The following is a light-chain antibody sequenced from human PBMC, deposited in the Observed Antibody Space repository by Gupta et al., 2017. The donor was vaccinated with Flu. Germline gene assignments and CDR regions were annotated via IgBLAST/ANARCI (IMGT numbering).Light chain of an antibody. Sequence: QSVLTQPPSASGTPGRRVTISCSGSSSNIGSNYVYWYQQLPGTAPKLLIYRYYQRPSGVPDRFSGSKSGTSASLAISGLRSEDEADYYCAAWDDNLSGVVFGGGTKLTVL. J-gene: IGLJ2*01. V-gene: IGLV1-47*01. CDR3: AAWDDNLSGVV. CDR2: RYY. CDR1: SSNIGSNY.